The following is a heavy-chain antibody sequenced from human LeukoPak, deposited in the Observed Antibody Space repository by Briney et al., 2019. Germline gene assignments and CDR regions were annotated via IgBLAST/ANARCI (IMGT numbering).Heavy chain of an antibody. CDR1: GGSISSSSYY. D-gene: IGHD3-10*01. J-gene: IGHJ5*02. CDR3: APGPYYYGSGSPP. Sequence: PSETLSLTCTVSGGSISSSSYYWGWIRQPPGKGLEWIGSIYYSGSTYYNPSLKSRVTISVDTSKNQFSLKLSSVTAADTAVYYCAPGPYYYGSGSPPWGQGTLVTVSS. V-gene: IGHV4-39*07. CDR2: IYYSGST.